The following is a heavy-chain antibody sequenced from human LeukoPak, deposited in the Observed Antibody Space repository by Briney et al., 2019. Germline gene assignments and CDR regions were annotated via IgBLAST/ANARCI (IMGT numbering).Heavy chain of an antibody. CDR2: TYYSSKWYN. J-gene: IGHJ4*02. V-gene: IGHV6-1*01. D-gene: IGHD3-22*01. CDR1: GDSVSSNSAA. Sequence: SQTLSLTCAISGDSVSSNSAAWNWIRQSPSRGLEWLGRTYYSSKWYNDYAVSVKSRITINPDTSKNQFSLQLNSVTPEDTAVYYCARMTYYYDSSGYYFNDYWGQGTLVTVSS. CDR3: ARMTYYYDSSGYYFNDY.